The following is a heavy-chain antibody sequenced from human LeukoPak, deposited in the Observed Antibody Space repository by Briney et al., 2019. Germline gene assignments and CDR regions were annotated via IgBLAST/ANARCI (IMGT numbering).Heavy chain of an antibody. Sequence: ASVKVSCKASGYTFTSYYMHWVRQAPGQGLEWMGIINPSGGSTSYAQKFQGRVTMTRDTSTSTVYMELSSLRSEDTAVYYCATGPYDILTGSRGGWFDPWGQGTLVTVSS. J-gene: IGHJ5*02. CDR2: INPSGGST. CDR3: ATGPYDILTGSRGGWFDP. CDR1: GYTFTSYY. V-gene: IGHV1-46*01. D-gene: IGHD3-9*01.